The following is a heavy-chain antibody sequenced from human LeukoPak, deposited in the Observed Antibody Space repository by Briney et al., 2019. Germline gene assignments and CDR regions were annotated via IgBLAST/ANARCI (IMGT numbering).Heavy chain of an antibody. CDR1: EFTFSTYA. Sequence: GGSLRLSCAASEFTFSTYAMSWVRQAPGKGLEWVSGISGSGGSTYYADSVKGRFTISRDNSKSTLYLQMNSLRAEDTAVYYCAKEGDYGSPPYYFDYWGQGTQVTVSS. V-gene: IGHV3-23*01. CDR3: AKEGDYGSPPYYFDY. J-gene: IGHJ4*02. CDR2: ISGSGGST. D-gene: IGHD3-10*01.